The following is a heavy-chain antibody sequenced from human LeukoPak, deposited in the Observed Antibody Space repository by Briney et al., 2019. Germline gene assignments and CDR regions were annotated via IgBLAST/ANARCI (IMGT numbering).Heavy chain of an antibody. CDR3: AELGITMIGGV. CDR2: IYSGGST. Sequence: GGSLRLSCAASEFSVGSNCMTWVRQAPGKGLEWVSLIYSGGSTYYADSVKGRFTISRDNAKNSLYLQMNSLRAEDTAVYYCAELGITMIGGVWGKGTTVTISS. CDR1: EFSVGSNC. V-gene: IGHV3-66*01. D-gene: IGHD3-10*02. J-gene: IGHJ6*04.